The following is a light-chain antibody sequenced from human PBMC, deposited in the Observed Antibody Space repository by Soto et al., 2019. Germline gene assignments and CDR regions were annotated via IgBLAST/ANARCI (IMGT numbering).Light chain of an antibody. CDR3: HQYNSYHT. V-gene: IGKV1-33*01. CDR1: QDISNY. CDR2: DAS. J-gene: IGKJ4*01. Sequence: DIQMTQSPSSLSASVGDRVTITCQASQDISNYLNWYQQKPGKAPKLLIYDASNLETGVPSRFSGSGSGTDFTFTISSLQPEDIATYYCHQYNSYHTFGGGTKVDIK.